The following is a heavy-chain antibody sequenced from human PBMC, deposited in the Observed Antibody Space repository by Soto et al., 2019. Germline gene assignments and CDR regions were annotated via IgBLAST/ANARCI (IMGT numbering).Heavy chain of an antibody. D-gene: IGHD2-8*01. CDR3: ARASPYCANGICPMNTFDY. V-gene: IGHV3-23*01. CDR1: GSTFSSYA. CDR2: ISGDGGGT. Sequence: EVQLLESGGGLVQPGGSLRLSCAGSGSTFSSYAMSWVRQAPGKGLEWVSRISGDGGGTFYADSVKGRFTISRDNSKSTLYLQMNNLRAEDTAVYYCARASPYCANGICPMNTFDYWGQGTLVTVSS. J-gene: IGHJ4*02.